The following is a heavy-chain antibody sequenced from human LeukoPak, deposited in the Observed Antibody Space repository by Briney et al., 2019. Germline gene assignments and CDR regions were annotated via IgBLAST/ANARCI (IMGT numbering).Heavy chain of an antibody. CDR3: ARDRGLTGDKYYFDY. CDR2: IYHSGST. V-gene: IGHV4-30-2*01. D-gene: IGHD7-27*01. Sequence: PSQTLSLTCTVSGGSISSGGYYWSWIRQPPGKGLERIGYIYHSGSTYYNPSLKSRVTISVDRSKNQFSLKLSSVTAADTAVYYCARDRGLTGDKYYFDYWGQGTLVTVSS. CDR1: GGSISSGGYY. J-gene: IGHJ4*02.